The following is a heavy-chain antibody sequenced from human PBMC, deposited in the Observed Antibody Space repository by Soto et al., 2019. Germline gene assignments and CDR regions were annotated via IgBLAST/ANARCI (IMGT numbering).Heavy chain of an antibody. CDR2: IVVGSGNT. Sequence: GASVKVSCKVSGFTFTSSAVQWVRQARGQRLEWIGWIVVGSGNTNYAQKFQERVTIPRDMSTSTAYMELSSLRSEDTAVYYCAAGYCSGGSCRSHYYYYGMDVWGQGTTVTV. D-gene: IGHD2-15*01. CDR3: AAGYCSGGSCRSHYYYYGMDV. CDR1: GFTFTSSA. J-gene: IGHJ6*02. V-gene: IGHV1-58*01.